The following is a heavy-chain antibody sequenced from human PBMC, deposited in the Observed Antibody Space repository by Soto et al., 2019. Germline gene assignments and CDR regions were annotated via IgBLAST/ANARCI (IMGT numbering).Heavy chain of an antibody. J-gene: IGHJ3*02. CDR2: ISGSGGNT. Sequence: LRLSCAASGFTFSNYAMSWVRQAPGKGLDWVSGISGSGGNTYYADSVRGRFTISRDSSENTLYLQMDSLRAEDTAVYFCAKRFLSSTSYYGLDAFDIWGQGTMVTVSS. CDR1: GFTFSNYA. V-gene: IGHV3-23*01. CDR3: AKRFLSSTSYYGLDAFDI. D-gene: IGHD3-22*01.